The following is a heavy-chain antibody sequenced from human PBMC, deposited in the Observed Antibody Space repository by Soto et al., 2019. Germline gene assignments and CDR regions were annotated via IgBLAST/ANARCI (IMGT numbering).Heavy chain of an antibody. D-gene: IGHD6-19*01. CDR3: AKGGSGWAWGV. Sequence: QVQLQESGPGLVKPSGTLSLTCAVSGDSISSSNWWSWVRQPPGKGLEWIGEIYHSGTTNYNPSLKRRVTISVDKSKNQFALKLSSVTAADTAVYYCAKGGSGWAWGVWGQGTTVTVSS. J-gene: IGHJ6*02. CDR2: IYHSGTT. CDR1: GDSISSSNW. V-gene: IGHV4-4*02.